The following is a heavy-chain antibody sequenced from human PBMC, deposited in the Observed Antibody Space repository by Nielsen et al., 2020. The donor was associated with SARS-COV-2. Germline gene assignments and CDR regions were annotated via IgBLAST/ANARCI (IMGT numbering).Heavy chain of an antibody. CDR3: ARDGAGSAMLEYYYYGMDV. V-gene: IGHV1-69*13. CDR1: GGTFSSYA. CDR2: IIPIFGTA. J-gene: IGHJ6*02. D-gene: IGHD2-2*01. Sequence: SVKVSCKASGGTFSSYAISWVRQAPGQGLEWMGGIIPIFGTANYAQKFQGRVTITADESTSNAYMELSSLRSEDTAVYYCARDGAGSAMLEYYYYGMDVWGQGTTVTVSS.